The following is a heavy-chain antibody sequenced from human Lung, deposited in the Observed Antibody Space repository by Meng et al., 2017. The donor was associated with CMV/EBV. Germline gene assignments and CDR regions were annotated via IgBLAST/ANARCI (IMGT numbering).Heavy chain of an antibody. CDR2: VYPGDSGT. CDR3: ARQGHGVPLDF. Sequence: ESXKISCKGSGYMFSVYWIAWVRQMPGKDLEWVGIVYPGDSGTRYSPSLQGQVTISVDKSISTAYLQWSSLRASDTAIYYCARQGHGVPLDFWGQGNLVTGAS. V-gene: IGHV5-51*01. CDR1: GYMFSVYW. D-gene: IGHD2-8*01. J-gene: IGHJ4*02.